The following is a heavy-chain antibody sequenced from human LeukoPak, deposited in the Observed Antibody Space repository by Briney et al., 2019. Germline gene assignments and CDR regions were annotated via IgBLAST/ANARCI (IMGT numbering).Heavy chain of an antibody. CDR3: AKHDSFHYFDY. CDR2: ISGSGGST. CDR1: GFTFSSYA. J-gene: IGHJ4*02. Sequence: PGGSLRLSCAASGFTFSSYAMRWVRQAPGKGLEWVSTISGSGGSTYYADSVKGRFTISRDNSKNTLYLQMNSLRAEDTAVHYCAKHDSFHYFDYWGQGTLVTVSS. V-gene: IGHV3-23*01. D-gene: IGHD3-22*01.